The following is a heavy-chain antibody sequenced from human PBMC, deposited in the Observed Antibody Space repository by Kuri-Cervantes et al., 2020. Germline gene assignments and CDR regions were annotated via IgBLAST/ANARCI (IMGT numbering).Heavy chain of an antibody. V-gene: IGHV3-11*01. CDR1: GFTFSDYY. CDR2: ISSSGSTI. Sequence: GESLKISCAASGFTFSDYYMSWIRQAPGKGLEWVSYISSSGSTIYYAASVKGRFTISRDNAKNSLYLQMNSLRAEDTAVYYCASRLPPNWDFDLWGRGTLVTVSS. CDR3: ASRLPPNWDFDL. J-gene: IGHJ2*01.